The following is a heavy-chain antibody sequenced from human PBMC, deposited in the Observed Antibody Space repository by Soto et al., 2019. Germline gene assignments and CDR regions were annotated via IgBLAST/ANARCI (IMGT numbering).Heavy chain of an antibody. Sequence: GGSLRLSCAASGFTFSSYWMHWVRQAPGKGLVWVSRINSDGSSTSYADSVKGRFTISRDNAKNTLYLQMNSLRAEDTAVYYCARAVAGTFYYYGMDVWGQGTTVTVSS. V-gene: IGHV3-74*01. D-gene: IGHD6-19*01. CDR3: ARAVAGTFYYYGMDV. CDR2: INSDGSST. J-gene: IGHJ6*02. CDR1: GFTFSSYW.